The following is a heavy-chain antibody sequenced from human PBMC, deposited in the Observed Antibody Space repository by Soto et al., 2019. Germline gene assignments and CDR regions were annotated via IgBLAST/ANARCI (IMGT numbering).Heavy chain of an antibody. CDR3: ARWISGGYSDWFDP. CDR2: INVDNGET. D-gene: IGHD1-26*01. J-gene: IGHJ5*02. CDR1: GYNFMRYG. Sequence: QVQLVQSGAEVKNPGASVKVSCKASGYNFMRYGFTWVRQAPGQGREWMGWINVDNGETKYPQKIQGRVTMTTDPSTSTVYMELRSLTSDETAVYYCARWISGGYSDWFDPWGHGTLVTVSS. V-gene: IGHV1-18*04.